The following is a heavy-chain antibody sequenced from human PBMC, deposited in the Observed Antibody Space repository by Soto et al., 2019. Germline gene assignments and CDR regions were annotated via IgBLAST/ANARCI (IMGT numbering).Heavy chain of an antibody. CDR2: ISSDGTTT. J-gene: IGHJ1*01. CDR1: GFTFRKFW. Sequence: DVQLVQSGGGLAQPGKSLRLSCAASGFTFRKFWMHWVRQVPGKGPVWVSYISSDGTTTDYADSVKGRFTISRDNAKDTLYLQMDSLRAEDTAVYYCAIQDCTNDVCLEAAVTVGGALESWGQGTLVTVSS. CDR3: AIQDCTNDVCLEAAVTVGGALES. V-gene: IGHV3-74*01. D-gene: IGHD2-8*01.